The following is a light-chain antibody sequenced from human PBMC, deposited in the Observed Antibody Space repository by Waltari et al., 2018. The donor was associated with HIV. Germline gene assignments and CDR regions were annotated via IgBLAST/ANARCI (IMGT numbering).Light chain of an antibody. Sequence: DIQMTQSPSALSASVGDTVTITCRARRNITVWVALHQQRPGKGPKLLIYKASRLDSGVPSRFSGSGSETNFTLTISGLQPDDFATYYCQQYSNYLWTFGQVTKVEVK. J-gene: IGKJ1*01. CDR2: KAS. CDR1: RNITVW. V-gene: IGKV1-5*03. CDR3: QQYSNYLWT.